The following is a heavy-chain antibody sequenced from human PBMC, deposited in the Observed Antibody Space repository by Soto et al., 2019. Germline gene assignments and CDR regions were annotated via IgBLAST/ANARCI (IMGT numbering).Heavy chain of an antibody. CDR3: ARSWDGDYRRPTRHFDY. D-gene: IGHD4-17*01. V-gene: IGHV1-18*01. CDR1: GYTFTSYG. Sequence: QVQLVQSGAEVKKPGASVKVSCKASGYTFTSYGISWVRQAPGQGLEWMGWISAYNGNTNYAQKLQGSVTMTTDTSTSTAYMELRSLRSDDTAVYYCARSWDGDYRRPTRHFDYWGQGTLVTVSS. J-gene: IGHJ4*02. CDR2: ISAYNGNT.